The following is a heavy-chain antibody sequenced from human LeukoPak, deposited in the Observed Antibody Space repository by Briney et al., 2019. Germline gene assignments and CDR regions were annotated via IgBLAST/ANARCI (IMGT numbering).Heavy chain of an antibody. CDR1: GYTFTDSY. CDR3: ARGRGMGFLEWLLLDS. CDR2: INLYTGGT. J-gene: IGHJ4*02. D-gene: IGHD3-3*01. Sequence: GASVKVSCKASGYTFTDSYMHWVRQAPGHGLEWMGWINLYTGGTDYAHKFQGRVTMTSDTSTSTAYMELSRLRSDDTAIFYCARGRGMGFLEWLLLDSWGQGTLVTVSS. V-gene: IGHV1-2*02.